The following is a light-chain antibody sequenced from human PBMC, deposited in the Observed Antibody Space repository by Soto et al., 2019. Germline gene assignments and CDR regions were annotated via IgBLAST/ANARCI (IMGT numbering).Light chain of an antibody. Sequence: QSVLTQPPSVSAAPGQKITISCSADTSNIGTSYVSWYQQIPGTPPKLLIYADNKRPSGIPDRFSGSKSGSSATLGITGLQTGDEADYYCGTWHSGLSPAFGGGTKLTVL. V-gene: IGLV1-51*02. CDR1: TSNIGTSY. CDR3: GTWHSGLSPA. J-gene: IGLJ3*02. CDR2: ADN.